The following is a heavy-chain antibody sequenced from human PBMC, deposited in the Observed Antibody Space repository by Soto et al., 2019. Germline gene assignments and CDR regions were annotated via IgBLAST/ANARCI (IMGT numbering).Heavy chain of an antibody. CDR2: IDTSGNT. CDR3: ARYSNNWFQTEGMDV. V-gene: IGHV4-4*07. CDR1: VDSITTYY. D-gene: IGHD6-13*01. J-gene: IGHJ6*02. Sequence: SETLSLTCTVSVDSITTYYWSWIRQPAGKGLEWIGRIDTSGNTNYNPSLKSRVTMSVDTSKKQFSLKLTSVTAADTAEYYCARYSNNWFQTEGMDVWGQGTKVTVSS.